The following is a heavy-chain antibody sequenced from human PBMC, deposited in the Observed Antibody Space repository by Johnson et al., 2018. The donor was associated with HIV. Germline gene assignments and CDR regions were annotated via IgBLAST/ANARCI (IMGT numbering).Heavy chain of an antibody. CDR1: GLNFSDYS. CDR2: ISLDGSSE. V-gene: IGHV3-30*03. J-gene: IGHJ3*02. Sequence: QVPLVESGGGVVQPGRSVRLSCASSGLNFSDYSVHWVRQAPGKGLQWLAVISLDGSSEYYADSVRGRFTISRDNSNNTLYLQMNSLRPEDTAVYYCAREGRTGPDTFDIWGQGTMLTVSS. CDR3: AREGRTGPDTFDI.